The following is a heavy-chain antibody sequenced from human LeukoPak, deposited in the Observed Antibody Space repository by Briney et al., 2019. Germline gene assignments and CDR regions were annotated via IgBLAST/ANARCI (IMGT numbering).Heavy chain of an antibody. CDR2: IYYTGST. CDR3: ARDRVSGGCFDY. J-gene: IGHJ4*02. Sequence: SETLSLTCTVSGGSISSGGYFWTWIRQHPGKGLEWIGHIYYTGSTYYNPSLKSRVTISVDTSKNQFSLKLSSVTAADTAVYYCARDRVSGGCFDYWGQGTLVTVSS. V-gene: IGHV4-31*03. CDR1: GGSISSGGYF. D-gene: IGHD6-19*01.